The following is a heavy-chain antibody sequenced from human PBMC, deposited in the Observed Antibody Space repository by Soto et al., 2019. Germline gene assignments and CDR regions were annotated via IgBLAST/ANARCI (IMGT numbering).Heavy chain of an antibody. CDR3: ATRIQVGYYYRMDV. J-gene: IGHJ6*02. CDR2: IDPTDSYT. V-gene: IGHV5-10-1*01. D-gene: IGHD5-18*01. Sequence: LGESLKISCKGSGYSFTSYWISWVRQMPGKGLEWMGRIDPTDSYTNYSPSFQGHVTISSDKSISTAYLQWSSLKASDTAMYYCATRIQVGYYYRMDVWGQGTTVTVSS. CDR1: GYSFTSYW.